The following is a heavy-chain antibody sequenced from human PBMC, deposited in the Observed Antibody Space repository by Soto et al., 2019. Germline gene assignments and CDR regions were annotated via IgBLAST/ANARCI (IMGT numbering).Heavy chain of an antibody. CDR1: GYSFTSYW. D-gene: IGHD2-2*01. Sequence: GESLKISCKGSGYSFTSYWISWVRQMPGKGLEWMGRIDPSDSYTNYSPSFQGHVTISADKSISTAYLQWSSLKASDTAMYYCVSGPGAQLDSGVDYWGQGTLVTVSS. J-gene: IGHJ4*02. V-gene: IGHV5-10-1*01. CDR3: VSGPGAQLDSGVDY. CDR2: IDPSDSYT.